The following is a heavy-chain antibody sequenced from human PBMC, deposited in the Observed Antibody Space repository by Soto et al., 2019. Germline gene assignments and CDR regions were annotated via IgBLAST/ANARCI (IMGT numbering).Heavy chain of an antibody. V-gene: IGHV1-18*01. J-gene: IGHJ4*02. Sequence: QGHLVQSGAEVKKPGASVKVSCTASGYTFTSYGITWVRQAPGQGLEWMGWISAHSGNTDYAQKLRGRVIVTRDTSTSTAYMELRSLISADTAVYYCARGRYGDYWGQGALVTVSS. CDR1: GYTFTSYG. CDR3: ARGRYGDY. CDR2: ISAHSGNT. D-gene: IGHD1-1*01.